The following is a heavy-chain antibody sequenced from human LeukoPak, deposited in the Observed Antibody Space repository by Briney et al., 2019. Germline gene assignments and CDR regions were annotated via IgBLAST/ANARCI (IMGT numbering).Heavy chain of an antibody. CDR1: GFTFSSYW. CDR3: AKGAPALVSRYYFDY. CDR2: INQDGSEK. D-gene: IGHD2-2*01. V-gene: IGHV3-7*03. J-gene: IGHJ4*02. Sequence: GGSLRLSCAASGFTFSSYWMSWVRQAPGKGLEWVANINQDGSEKYYVDSVKGRFTISRDNAKNSLYLQMNSLRPEDMALYYCAKGAPALVSRYYFDYWGQGTLVTVSS.